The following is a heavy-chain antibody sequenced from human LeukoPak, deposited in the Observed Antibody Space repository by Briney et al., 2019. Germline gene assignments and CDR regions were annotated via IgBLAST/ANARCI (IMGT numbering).Heavy chain of an antibody. J-gene: IGHJ4*02. CDR2: IRYDGSNK. D-gene: IGHD3-10*01. CDR1: GFTFSNYA. CDR3: AKDTRGDYGWDFDY. V-gene: IGHV3-30*02. Sequence: SGGSLRLSCAASGFTFSNYAMHWVRQAPGKGLEWVAFIRYDGSNKFYADSVEGRFTISRDNSKNTLYLQMNSLRAEDAAVYYCAKDTRGDYGWDFDYWGQGTLVTVSS.